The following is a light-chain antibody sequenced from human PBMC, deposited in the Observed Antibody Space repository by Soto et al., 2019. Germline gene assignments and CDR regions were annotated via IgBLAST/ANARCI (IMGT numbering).Light chain of an antibody. CDR2: DAS. Sequence: DTQMTQFLPTLSASLGERLTITCRASQRIVSWLAWYQQKPGKAPKLLIYDASSLESGVPSRFSGSGSGTEFTLTISSLQPDDFATYYCQQYNSYSWTFGQGTKVEIK. CDR1: QRIVSW. J-gene: IGKJ1*01. CDR3: QQYNSYSWT. V-gene: IGKV1-5*01.